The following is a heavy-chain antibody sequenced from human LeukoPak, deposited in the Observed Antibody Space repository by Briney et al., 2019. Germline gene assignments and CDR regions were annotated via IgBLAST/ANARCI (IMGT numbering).Heavy chain of an antibody. CDR2: IYYSGST. Sequence: SETLSLTCTVSGSSTSRYYWSWIRQPPGKRLEWLGYIYYSGSTTYNPSLKSRLTMSVDTSKNQISLKVISLTAADTAVYYCARLPGIAAVWGQGTLVTVSS. D-gene: IGHD6-13*01. CDR1: GSSTSRYY. J-gene: IGHJ4*02. V-gene: IGHV4-59*08. CDR3: ARLPGIAAV.